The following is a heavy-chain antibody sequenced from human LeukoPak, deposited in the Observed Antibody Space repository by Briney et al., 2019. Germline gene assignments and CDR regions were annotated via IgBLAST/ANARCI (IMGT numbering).Heavy chain of an antibody. D-gene: IGHD6-19*01. CDR3: ARDSSDRSDAFDI. Sequence: GGSLRLSCAASGFTFSSYGMHWVRQAPGKGLEWVAFIRYDGSNKYYADSVKGRFTISRDNSKNTLYLQMNSLRAEDTAVYYCARDSSDRSDAFDIWGQGTMVTVSS. V-gene: IGHV3-30*02. CDR1: GFTFSSYG. CDR2: IRYDGSNK. J-gene: IGHJ3*02.